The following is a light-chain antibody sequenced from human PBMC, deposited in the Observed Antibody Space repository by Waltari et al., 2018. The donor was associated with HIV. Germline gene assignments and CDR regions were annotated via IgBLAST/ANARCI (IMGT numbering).Light chain of an antibody. V-gene: IGLV1-47*01. CDR2: RNN. J-gene: IGLJ3*02. CDR3: AAWDVSLSGWV. CDR1: TSNIGSKF. Sequence: SGTPGQKVTISCSGSTSNIGSKFVYWYQQFPGTAPKLLIYRNNERPSGVPDRFSGSKSGISASLAITGLRSEDEADYYCAAWDVSLSGWVFGGGTKLTVL.